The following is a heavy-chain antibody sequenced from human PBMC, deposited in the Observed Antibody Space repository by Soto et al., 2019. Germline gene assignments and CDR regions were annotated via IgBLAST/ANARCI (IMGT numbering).Heavy chain of an antibody. Sequence: GGSLRLSCAASGFTFSSYAMSWFRQAPGKGLEWVSAISGSGGSTYYADSVKGRFTISRDNSKNTLYLQMNSLRAEDTAVYYCAKALTICGVVYPNHWGQGTLVTVSS. V-gene: IGHV3-23*01. CDR2: ISGSGGST. CDR3: AKALTICGVVYPNH. D-gene: IGHD3-3*01. J-gene: IGHJ5*02. CDR1: GFTFSSYA.